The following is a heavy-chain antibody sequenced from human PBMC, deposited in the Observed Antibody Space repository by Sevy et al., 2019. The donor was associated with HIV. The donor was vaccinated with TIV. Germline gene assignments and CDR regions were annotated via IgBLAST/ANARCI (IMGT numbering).Heavy chain of an antibody. CDR2: IVVGSGNK. CDR3: AADLVTIFGVVTDYYYGMDV. V-gene: IGHV1-58*01. Sequence: ASVKVSCKASGFTFTSSAVQWVRQARGQRLEWIGWIVVGSGNKNYAQKFQERVTITRDMSTSTAYMELSSLRSEDTAVYYSAADLVTIFGVVTDYYYGMDVWGQGTTVTVSS. D-gene: IGHD3-3*01. CDR1: GFTFTSSA. J-gene: IGHJ6*02.